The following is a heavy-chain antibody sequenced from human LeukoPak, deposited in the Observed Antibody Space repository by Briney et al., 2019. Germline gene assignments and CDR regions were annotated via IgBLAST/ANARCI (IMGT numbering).Heavy chain of an antibody. CDR3: ARDDSARYQLLSTAYYYGMDV. CDR1: GGSISSGGYY. CDR2: IYYSGST. D-gene: IGHD2-2*01. J-gene: IGHJ6*02. Sequence: PSQTLSLTCTVSGGSISSGGYYWSWIRQHPGKGLEWIGYIYYSGSTYYNPSLKSRVTISVDTSKNQFSLKLSSVTAADTAVYYCARDDSARYQLLSTAYYYGMDVWGQGTTVTVSS. V-gene: IGHV4-30-4*08.